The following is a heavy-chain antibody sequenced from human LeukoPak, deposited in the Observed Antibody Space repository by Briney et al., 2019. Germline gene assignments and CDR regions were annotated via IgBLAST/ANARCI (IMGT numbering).Heavy chain of an antibody. Sequence: SETLSLTCTVSGGSISSGGYYWSWIRQHPGKGLEWIGYIYYSGSTYYNPSLKSRVTISVDTSKNQFSLKLSSVTAADTAVYYCAREIRMPSPKSYYYYTDVWGKGTTVTVSS. J-gene: IGHJ6*03. V-gene: IGHV4-31*03. CDR3: AREIRMPSPKSYYYYTDV. D-gene: IGHD2-2*01. CDR2: IYYSGST. CDR1: GGSISSGGYY.